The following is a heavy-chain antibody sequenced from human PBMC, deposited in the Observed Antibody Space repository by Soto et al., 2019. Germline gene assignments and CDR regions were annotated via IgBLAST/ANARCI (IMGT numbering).Heavy chain of an antibody. CDR1: GYTFTSFG. Sequence: ASVKVSCKASGYTFTSFGSSRLRQATGQGLEWMGWMAPFSGNTGSAQKFQGRISLTRNTSINTAYMELTGLTSDDTAMYYCARGLCTGGTCYGLTFDLWGQ. D-gene: IGHD2-15*01. V-gene: IGHV1-8*01. CDR2: MAPFSGNT. CDR3: ARGLCTGGTCYGLTFDL. J-gene: IGHJ3*01.